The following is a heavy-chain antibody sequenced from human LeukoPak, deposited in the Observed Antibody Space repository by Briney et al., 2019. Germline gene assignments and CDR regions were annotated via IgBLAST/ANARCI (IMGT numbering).Heavy chain of an antibody. Sequence: SETLSLTCTVSGGSISSYYWSWIRQPPGKGLEWIGYIYYSGSTNYNPSLKSRVTISADTSKNQFSLKLSSVTAADTAVYYCARDYLRYYGSGSYLGFDPWGQGTLVTVSS. J-gene: IGHJ5*02. CDR2: IYYSGST. V-gene: IGHV4-59*01. CDR3: ARDYLRYYGSGSYLGFDP. CDR1: GGSISSYY. D-gene: IGHD3-10*01.